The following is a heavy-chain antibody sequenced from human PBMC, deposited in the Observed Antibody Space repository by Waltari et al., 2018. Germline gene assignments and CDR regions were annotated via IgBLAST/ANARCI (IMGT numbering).Heavy chain of an antibody. CDR2: VIQSGGST. CDR1: GFTFDNYD. Sequence: EVQLLESGGGLVQPGGSLRLSCTGSGFTFDNYDMTWVRQPPGKGLEWVAVIQSGGSTYYSDSVRGRFTVSRESLRSTMFLQMDGLTLADTAVYYCTGDWDYQDRNREYWGQGTLVTVSS. D-gene: IGHD2-2*01. V-gene: IGHV3-23*01. J-gene: IGHJ4*02. CDR3: TGDWDYQDRNREY.